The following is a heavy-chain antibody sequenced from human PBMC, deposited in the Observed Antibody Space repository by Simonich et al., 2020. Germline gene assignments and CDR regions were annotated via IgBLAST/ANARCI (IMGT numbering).Heavy chain of an antibody. CDR1: GFTFSSDG. Sequence: QVQLVESGGGVVQPGRSLRLSCAASGFTFSSDGLHWVLQAPGKGVVRVKVIGYDGSNKTYADSVKGRFTISRDNSKNTLYLQMNSLRAEDTAVYYCARDRDSGSYFDYWGQGTLVTVSS. V-gene: IGHV3-33*01. CDR3: ARDRDSGSYFDY. J-gene: IGHJ4*02. D-gene: IGHD1-26*01. CDR2: IGYDGSNK.